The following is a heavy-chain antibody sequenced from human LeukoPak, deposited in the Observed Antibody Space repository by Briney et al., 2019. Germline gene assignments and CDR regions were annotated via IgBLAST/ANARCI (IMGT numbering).Heavy chain of an antibody. J-gene: IGHJ6*03. V-gene: IGHV1-2*02. D-gene: IGHD2-8*01. CDR1: GYTFTNYY. Sequence: ASVKVSCKTSGYTFTNYYMHWVRQAPGQGLEWMGWINPSSGGTNYAQRFQGRVTMTRDTSISTAYMELSRLRSDDTAVYYCARTNEGHYYYYMDVWGKGTTVTVSS. CDR3: ARTNEGHYYYYMDV. CDR2: INPSSGGT.